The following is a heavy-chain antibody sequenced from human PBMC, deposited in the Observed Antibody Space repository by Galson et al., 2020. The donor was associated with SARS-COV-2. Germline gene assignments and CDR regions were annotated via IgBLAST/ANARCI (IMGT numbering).Heavy chain of an antibody. Sequence: ETSETLSLTCTVSGDSISSYYWSWIRQPPGKGLEWIGYIYYSGSTNYKPSLKSRVTISVDTSKNQFSLKLSSVTAANTAVYYCARVSGVYSSGWYPPYYYYGMDVWGQGTTVTVSS. J-gene: IGHJ6*02. D-gene: IGHD6-19*01. CDR2: IYYSGST. CDR3: ARVSGVYSSGWYPPYYYYGMDV. CDR1: GDSISSYY. V-gene: IGHV4-59*01.